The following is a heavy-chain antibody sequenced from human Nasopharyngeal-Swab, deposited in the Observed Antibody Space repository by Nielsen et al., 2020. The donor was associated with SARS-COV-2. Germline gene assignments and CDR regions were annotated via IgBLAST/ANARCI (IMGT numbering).Heavy chain of an antibody. CDR1: GSRFTSYW. D-gene: IGHD2-15*01. Sequence: GESLKISCKGSGSRFTSYWIGWVRQMPGKGLEWMGIIYPGDSDTRYSPSFQGQVTISVDKSVRTAYLQWSSLKASDTAMYYCARGYYHFDYWGQGTLVTVSS. CDR2: IYPGDSDT. J-gene: IGHJ4*02. CDR3: ARGYYHFDY. V-gene: IGHV5-51*01.